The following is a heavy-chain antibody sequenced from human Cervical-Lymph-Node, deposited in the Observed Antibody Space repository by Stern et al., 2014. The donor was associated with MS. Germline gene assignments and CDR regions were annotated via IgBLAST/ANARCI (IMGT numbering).Heavy chain of an antibody. Sequence: QVQLVQSGDEVKKPGSSMKVSCKASGGSFSTVEISWVRQAPGQGLEWLGGITPLFGTTNYAPRVQGRVTISADESTDTVNMELSSLRSEDTAVYYCVRDQGGIAASWGQGTLVTVSS. CDR1: GGSFSTVE. CDR3: VRDQGGIAAS. D-gene: IGHD6-13*01. V-gene: IGHV1-69*01. CDR2: ITPLFGTT. J-gene: IGHJ4*02.